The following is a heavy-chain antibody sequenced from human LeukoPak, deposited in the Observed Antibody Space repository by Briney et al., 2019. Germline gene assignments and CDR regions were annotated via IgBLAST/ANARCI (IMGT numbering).Heavy chain of an antibody. D-gene: IGHD3-22*01. V-gene: IGHV4-39*07. CDR2: IYYSGST. CDR1: GFTFSSYS. CDR3: AREKGVVIRRHAFDI. Sequence: PGGSLRLSRAASGFTFSSYSMNWVRQPPGKGLEWIGSIYYSGSTYYNPSLKSRVTISVDTSKNQFSLKLTSVTAADTAVYFCAREKGVVIRRHAFDIWGQGTMVTVSS. J-gene: IGHJ3*02.